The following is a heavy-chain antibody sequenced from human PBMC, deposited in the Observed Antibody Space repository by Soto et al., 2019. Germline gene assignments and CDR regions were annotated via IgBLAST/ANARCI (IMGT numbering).Heavy chain of an antibody. V-gene: IGHV3-66*01. CDR2: IYTGGNT. J-gene: IGHJ4*02. CDR3: ARVVAQIDF. D-gene: IGHD5-12*01. CDR1: GFTFNRHY. Sequence: GGSLRLSCAASGFTFNRHYMTWVRQAPGRGLEWVALIYTGGNTHYADSVKDRFTISRDDSINTVFLQIKSLSADDTAMYYCARVVAQIDFWGPGTLVTVSS.